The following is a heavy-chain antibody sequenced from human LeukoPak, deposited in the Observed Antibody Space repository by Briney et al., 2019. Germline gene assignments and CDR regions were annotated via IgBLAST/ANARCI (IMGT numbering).Heavy chain of an antibody. CDR1: GGSISSYY. J-gene: IGHJ4*02. D-gene: IGHD6-13*01. V-gene: IGHV4-59*01. CDR3: ARVIAAAEPTFDY. Sequence: SETLSLTCTVSGGSISSYYWGWIRQPPGKGMEWIGYISYSGSTNYNPSLKSRVIISVDTSKNQFSLKLSSVTAADTAVYYCARVIAAAEPTFDYWGQGTLVTVSS. CDR2: ISYSGST.